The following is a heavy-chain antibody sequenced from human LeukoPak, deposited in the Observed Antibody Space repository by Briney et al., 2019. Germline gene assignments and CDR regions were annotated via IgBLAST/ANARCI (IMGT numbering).Heavy chain of an antibody. CDR3: ARDAELLWFGELGNAFDI. V-gene: IGHV1-69*06. Sequence: SVKVSCKASGGTFSSYAISWVRQAPGQGLEWMGGIIPIFGTANYAQKFQGRVTITADKSTSTAYMELSSLRSEDTAVYYCARDAELLWFGELGNAFDIWGQGTMVTVSS. D-gene: IGHD3-10*01. CDR2: IIPIFGTA. J-gene: IGHJ3*02. CDR1: GGTFSSYA.